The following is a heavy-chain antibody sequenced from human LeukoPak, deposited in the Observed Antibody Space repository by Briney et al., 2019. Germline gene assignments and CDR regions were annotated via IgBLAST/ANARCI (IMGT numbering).Heavy chain of an antibody. CDR3: ARHEVTYDRVDY. CDR2: INHSGST. CDR1: GGSFSGYY. Sequence: SETLSLTCAVYGGSFSGYYWSWIRQPPGKGLEWIGEINHSGSTNYNPSLKSRVTISVDTSKNQFSLKLSSVTAADTAVYYCARHEVTYDRVDYWGQGTLVTVSS. J-gene: IGHJ4*02. V-gene: IGHV4-34*01. D-gene: IGHD3-22*01.